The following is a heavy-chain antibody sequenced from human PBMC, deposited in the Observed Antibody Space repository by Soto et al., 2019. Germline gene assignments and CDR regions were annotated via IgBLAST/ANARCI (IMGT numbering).Heavy chain of an antibody. CDR3: ASAAAGTYNWFDP. V-gene: IGHV4-39*01. CDR1: GGSISSSSYY. CDR2: IYYSGST. D-gene: IGHD6-13*01. Sequence: QLQLQESGPGLVKPSETLSLTCTVSGGSISSSSYYWGWIRQPPGKGLEWIGSIYYSGSTYYNPYIKSRVTISVDTSKNQFSLKLSSVTAADTAVYYCASAAAGTYNWFDPWGQGTLVTVSS. J-gene: IGHJ5*02.